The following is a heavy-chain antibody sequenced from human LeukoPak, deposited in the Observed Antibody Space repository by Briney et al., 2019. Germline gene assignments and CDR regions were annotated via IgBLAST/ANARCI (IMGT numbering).Heavy chain of an antibody. D-gene: IGHD3-10*01. CDR1: GGSFSGYY. CDR2: INHSGST. J-gene: IGHJ4*02. CDR3: ARGMIRGVIIPTY. V-gene: IGHV4-34*01. Sequence: SETLSLTCAVYGGSFSGYYWSWIRQPPGKGLEWIGEINHSGSTNYNPSLKSRVTISVDTSKNQFSLKLSSVTAADTTVYYCARGMIRGVIIPTYWGQGSLVTVSS.